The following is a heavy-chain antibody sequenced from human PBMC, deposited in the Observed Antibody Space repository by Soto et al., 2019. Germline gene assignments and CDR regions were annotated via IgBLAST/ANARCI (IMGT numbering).Heavy chain of an antibody. CDR1: GFSLSTSGVG. Sequence: QITLKESGPPLVKPTQTLTLTCTFSGFSLSTSGVGVGWIRQPPGKALEWLALIYWDDDKRYSPSLKSRLTITKDTSKNQVVLTMTNMDPVDTATYYCAHSRITMVRGVPRYYYYGMDVWGQGTTVTVSS. J-gene: IGHJ6*02. V-gene: IGHV2-5*02. D-gene: IGHD3-10*01. CDR3: AHSRITMVRGVPRYYYYGMDV. CDR2: IYWDDDK.